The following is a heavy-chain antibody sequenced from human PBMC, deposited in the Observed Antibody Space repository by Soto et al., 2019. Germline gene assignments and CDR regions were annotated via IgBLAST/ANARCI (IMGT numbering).Heavy chain of an antibody. J-gene: IGHJ6*02. Sequence: QVQLVESGGGVVHPGRSLRLSCAASGFTFSSYAMHWVRQAPGKGLEWVAVISYDGSNKYYADSVKGRFTISRDNSKNTLYLQMTSLRADDTAVYYCASTLDVWGQGTTVTVSS. CDR3: ASTLDV. V-gene: IGHV3-30-3*01. CDR1: GFTFSSYA. CDR2: ISYDGSNK.